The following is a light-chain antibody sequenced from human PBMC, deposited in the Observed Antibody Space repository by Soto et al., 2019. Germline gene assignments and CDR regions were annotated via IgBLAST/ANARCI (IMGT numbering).Light chain of an antibody. V-gene: IGKV3-15*01. J-gene: IGKJ1*01. CDR2: GAS. CDR1: QSVSGN. CDR3: QQYNNWPPA. Sequence: EIVMTQSPATLSVSPGERATLSCRASQSVSGNLAWYQQKPGQAPRLLIYGASNRATAIPARFSGSGSGTEFTLTISSLQSEDFVVYYCQQYNNWPPAFGQGTKVEIK.